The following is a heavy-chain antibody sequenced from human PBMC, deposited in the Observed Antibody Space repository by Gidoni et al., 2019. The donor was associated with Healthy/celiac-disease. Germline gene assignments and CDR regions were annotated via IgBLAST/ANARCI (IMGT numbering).Heavy chain of an antibody. CDR1: GFTFSSYS. CDR2: ISSSSSYI. Sequence: EVQLVESGGGLVKPGGSLRLSCAASGFTFSSYSMNWVRQAPGKGLEWVSSISSSSSYIYYADSVKGRFTISRDNAKNSLYLQMNSLRAEDTAVYYCARDRGVVPENGMAVWGQGTTVTVSS. CDR3: ARDRGVVPENGMAV. V-gene: IGHV3-21*01. D-gene: IGHD2-2*01. J-gene: IGHJ6*02.